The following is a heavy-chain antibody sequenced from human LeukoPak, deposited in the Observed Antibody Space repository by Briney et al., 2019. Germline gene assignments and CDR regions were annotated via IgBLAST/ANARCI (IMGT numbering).Heavy chain of an antibody. CDR1: GFIFSSYW. J-gene: IGHJ4*02. CDR2: INTDGSST. V-gene: IGHV3-74*01. Sequence: GGSLRLSCAASGFIFSSYWMHWVRHAPGKGLAWVSRINTDGSSTSYADSVKGRFTISRDNAKNTLYLQMNSLRAEDTAVYYCARENDYGDYFDYWGQGTLVTVSS. D-gene: IGHD4-17*01. CDR3: ARENDYGDYFDY.